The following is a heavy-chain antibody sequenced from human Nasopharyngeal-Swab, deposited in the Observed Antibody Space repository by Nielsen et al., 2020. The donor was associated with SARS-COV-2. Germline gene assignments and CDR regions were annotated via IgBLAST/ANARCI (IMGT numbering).Heavy chain of an antibody. CDR1: GFTFISYA. Sequence: GESLKISCSASGFTFISYAMHWVRQAPGKGLEWVAVISYDGSNKYYADSVKGRFTISRDNSKNTLYLQMNSLRAEETAVYYCSRADYSSGWYYFDYWGQGTLFTVSS. CDR3: SRADYSSGWYYFDY. V-gene: IGHV3-30-3*01. J-gene: IGHJ4*02. D-gene: IGHD6-19*01. CDR2: ISYDGSNK.